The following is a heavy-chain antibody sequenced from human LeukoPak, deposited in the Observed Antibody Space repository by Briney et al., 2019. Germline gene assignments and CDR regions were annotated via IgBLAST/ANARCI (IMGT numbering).Heavy chain of an antibody. Sequence: SETLSLTCIVSGGSISSSNYYWGWIRQSPGKGLEWIGSIYSRGSTYYNPSLKSRVIVSSDMSKNQFSLQLNSVTPEDTAVYYCARESAVYSLKENWFDPWGQGTLVTVSS. D-gene: IGHD2-8*01. CDR3: ARESAVYSLKENWFDP. CDR1: GGSISSSNYY. V-gene: IGHV4-39*07. J-gene: IGHJ5*02. CDR2: IYSRGST.